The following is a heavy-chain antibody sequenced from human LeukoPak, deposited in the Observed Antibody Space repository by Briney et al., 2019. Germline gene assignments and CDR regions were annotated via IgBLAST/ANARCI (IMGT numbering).Heavy chain of an antibody. D-gene: IGHD3-9*01. Sequence: ASVKVSCKTSGYTFTDYYIRWVRQAPGQGLEWMGWVNPNSDGTNYAQKFHGRVTMTRDTSISTAYMELTRLTSDDTAVYYCARFSDILTGYLSPFIWGQGTMVTVSS. CDR1: GYTFTDYY. V-gene: IGHV1-2*02. CDR3: ARFSDILTGYLSPFI. J-gene: IGHJ3*02. CDR2: VNPNSDGT.